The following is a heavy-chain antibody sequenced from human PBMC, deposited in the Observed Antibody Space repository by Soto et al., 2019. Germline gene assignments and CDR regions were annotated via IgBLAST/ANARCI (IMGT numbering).Heavy chain of an antibody. CDR2: IVNHGETK. J-gene: IGHJ4*02. Sequence: HVQLVESGGGVVQPGTSLRLSCAASGFLFSRFGVHWVRQAPGKGLEWVAVIVNHGETKAYADSVRGRFTISRDNSRNTLFLEMSSLRVEGTAIYYCARDDEYDDNGLDYWGQGTLVTVSS. CDR1: GFLFSRFG. CDR3: ARDDEYDDNGLDY. V-gene: IGHV3-33*01. D-gene: IGHD1-1*01.